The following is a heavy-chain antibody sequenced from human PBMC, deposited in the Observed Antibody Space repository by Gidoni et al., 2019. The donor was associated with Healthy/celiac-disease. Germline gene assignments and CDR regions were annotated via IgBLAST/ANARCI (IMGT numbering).Heavy chain of an antibody. CDR1: GGSISSGGYS. V-gene: IGHV4-30-2*01. D-gene: IGHD3-22*01. CDR2: IYHSGST. Sequence: QLQLQESGSGLVKPSQTLSLTCAVPGGSISSGGYSWSWIRQPPGKGLEWIGYIYHSGSTYYNPSLKSRVTISVDRSKNQFSLKLSSVTAADTAVYYCARQTYYYDSSGLDAFDIWGQGTMVTVSS. CDR3: ARQTYYYDSSGLDAFDI. J-gene: IGHJ3*02.